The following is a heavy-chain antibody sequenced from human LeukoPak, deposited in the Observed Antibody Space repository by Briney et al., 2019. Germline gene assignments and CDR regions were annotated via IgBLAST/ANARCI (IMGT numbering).Heavy chain of an antibody. Sequence: SETLSLTCIVSGGSISRYYWSWIRQPPGKGLEWIGSIYYSGSTYYNPSLKSRVTISVDTSKNQFSLKLNSVTAADTAVYYCASLRTGYCSGGTCYSNWFDPWGQGTLVTVSS. CDR1: GGSISRYY. J-gene: IGHJ5*02. V-gene: IGHV4-59*05. D-gene: IGHD2-15*01. CDR3: ASLRTGYCSGGTCYSNWFDP. CDR2: IYYSGST.